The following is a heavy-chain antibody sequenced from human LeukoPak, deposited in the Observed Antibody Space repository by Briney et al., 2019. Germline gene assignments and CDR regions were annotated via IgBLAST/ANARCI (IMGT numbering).Heavy chain of an antibody. CDR1: GGSISRSDYY. D-gene: IGHD3-3*01. Sequence: SETLSLTCSVSGGSISRSDYYWSWIRQPPGKGLEWIGYIYYSGITYYNPSLKSRVTISVDTSKNQFSLKLSSVTAADTAVYYCAGRFLEWLLDYWGQGTLVTVSS. CDR2: IYYSGIT. V-gene: IGHV4-30-4*01. CDR3: AGRFLEWLLDY. J-gene: IGHJ4*02.